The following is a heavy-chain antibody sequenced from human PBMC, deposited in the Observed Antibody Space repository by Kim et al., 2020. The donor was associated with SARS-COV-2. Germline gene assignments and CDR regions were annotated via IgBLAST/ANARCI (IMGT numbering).Heavy chain of an antibody. Sequence: GGSLRLSCAASGFTLSTSWMSWVRQAPGKGLEWVAIIKQDGTEKYYVDSVKGRFTISRDNAKNSLYLHMNSLGAEDTAVYYCARDSGGYSGSYWGDYYFSYGVHVWGQGTTVTVSS. D-gene: IGHD1-26*01. CDR2: IKQDGTEK. V-gene: IGHV3-7*03. CDR3: ARDSGGYSGSYWGDYYFSYGVHV. CDR1: GFTLSTSW. J-gene: IGHJ6*02.